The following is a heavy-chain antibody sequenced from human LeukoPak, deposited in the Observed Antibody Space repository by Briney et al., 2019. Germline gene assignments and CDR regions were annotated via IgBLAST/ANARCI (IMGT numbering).Heavy chain of an antibody. J-gene: IGHJ3*01. V-gene: IGHV3-30*03. D-gene: IGHD4/OR15-4a*01. CDR2: VSYDGTNK. CDR1: GFTFSLYG. CDR3: AREVGTSRAGLAWFEL. Sequence: GGSLRLSCAASGFTFSLYGMHWVRQAPGKGLEWVAVVSYDGTNKLYADSVKGRFTISRDGSKNTLYLQMNSLGVEDTAVYYCAREVGTSRAGLAWFELWGQGTMVTVSS.